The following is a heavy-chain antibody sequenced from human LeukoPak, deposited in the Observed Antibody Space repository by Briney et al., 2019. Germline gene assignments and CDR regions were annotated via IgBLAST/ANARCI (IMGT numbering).Heavy chain of an antibody. CDR3: ATLSQVLLPFES. CDR2: IFLSGGEI. Sequence: GSLRLSCVPPGFTFSTSAMSWVRQPPGKGLEWVSSIFLSGGEIHYADSVRGGFAISRDNSKSTRSLQMNSLRAESTAIYYFATLSQVLLPFESWAQGTLDTVSS. J-gene: IGHJ4*02. CDR1: GFTFSTSA. D-gene: IGHD5-18*01. V-gene: IGHV3-23*01.